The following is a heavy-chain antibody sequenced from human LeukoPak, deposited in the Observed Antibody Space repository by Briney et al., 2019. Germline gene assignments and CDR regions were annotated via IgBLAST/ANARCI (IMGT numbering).Heavy chain of an antibody. J-gene: IGHJ4*02. D-gene: IGHD3-22*01. Sequence: GESLKISCKGSGFSFTSLWIAWVRQMPGEGLEWMGIIYPDDSDTMYSPSFQGQVTISADKSISTAYLQWSSLKASDTAMYYCARLDYYDSSDYTSEPFFDYWGQGTLVTVAS. CDR1: GFSFTSLW. V-gene: IGHV5-51*01. CDR2: IYPDDSDT. CDR3: ARLDYYDSSDYTSEPFFDY.